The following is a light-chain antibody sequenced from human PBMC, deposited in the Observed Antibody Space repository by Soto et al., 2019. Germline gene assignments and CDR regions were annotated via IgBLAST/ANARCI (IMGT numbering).Light chain of an antibody. V-gene: IGKV1-5*03. J-gene: IGKJ1*01. Sequence: DIQMTQSPSTLSASVGDRVTITCRASQSINNWLAWYQQKPVKAPKLLIYKASNLDIGVPSRFSGSGSGTEFTLTISSLQPYEFATYYCQQYDTYWTFGQGTKVEIK. CDR3: QQYDTYWT. CDR2: KAS. CDR1: QSINNW.